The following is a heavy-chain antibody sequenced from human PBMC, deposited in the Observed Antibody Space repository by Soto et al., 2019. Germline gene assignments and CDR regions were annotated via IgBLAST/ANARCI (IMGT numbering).Heavy chain of an antibody. V-gene: IGHV1-3*01. D-gene: IGHD2-8*02. J-gene: IGHJ4*02. CDR1: GGTFSSYA. CDR3: ARDTGHRTSHF. Sequence: AQVKVSCKASGGTFSSYAISWVRQAPGQRLEWMGWINAGYGNTKSSQKFQDRVTTSRDTSASTAYMELTSLRSEDTAVYYCARDTGHRTSHFWGQGTLLTLSS. CDR2: INAGYGNT.